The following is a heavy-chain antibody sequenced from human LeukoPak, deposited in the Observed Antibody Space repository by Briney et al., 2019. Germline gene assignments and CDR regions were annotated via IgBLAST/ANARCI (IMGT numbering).Heavy chain of an antibody. Sequence: SETLSLTCTVSGGSISSGDYYWSWIRQPPGKGLEWIGYIYYSGSTYYNPSLKSRVTISVDTSKNQFSLKLSSVTAADTAVYYCARIVGSSGSFAFDYWGQGTLVTVSS. J-gene: IGHJ4*02. V-gene: IGHV4-30-4*01. CDR3: ARIVGSSGSFAFDY. CDR2: IYYSGST. D-gene: IGHD3-10*01. CDR1: GGSISSGDYY.